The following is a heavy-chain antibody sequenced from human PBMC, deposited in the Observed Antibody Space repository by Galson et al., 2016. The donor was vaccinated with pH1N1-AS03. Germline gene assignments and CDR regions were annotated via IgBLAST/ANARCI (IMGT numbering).Heavy chain of an antibody. V-gene: IGHV3-7*01. Sequence: SLRLSCAASGFRFIDYWMTWVRQAPGKGLEWVANIDQDGSEKYYMDSVEGRFTISRDNAKNSLSLQMNILRSEDTAVYYCTSGMVELDYWGQGTLVTVSS. CDR3: TSGMVELDY. J-gene: IGHJ4*02. CDR2: IDQDGSEK. D-gene: IGHD3-10*01. CDR1: GFRFIDYW.